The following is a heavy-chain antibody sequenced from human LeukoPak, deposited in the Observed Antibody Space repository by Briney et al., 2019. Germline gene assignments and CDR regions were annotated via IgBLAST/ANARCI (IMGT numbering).Heavy chain of an antibody. V-gene: IGHV1-69*13. J-gene: IGHJ6*03. D-gene: IGHD5-18*01. CDR1: GGTFSSYA. CDR2: IIPIFGTA. CDR3: ATQDTAMDMDV. Sequence: ASVKVSCKASGGTFSSYAISWVRQAPGQGLEWMGGIIPIFGTANYARKFQGRVTITADESTSAAYMELSSLRSEDTAVYYCATQDTAMDMDVWGEGTTVTVSS.